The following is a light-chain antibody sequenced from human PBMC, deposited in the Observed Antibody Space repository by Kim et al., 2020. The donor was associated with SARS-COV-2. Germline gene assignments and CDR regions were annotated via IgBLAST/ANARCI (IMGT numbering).Light chain of an antibody. CDR3: QSYDTSLGGSV. V-gene: IGLV1-40*01. CDR1: SSNIGAGYD. J-gene: IGLJ3*02. Sequence: QRVTISCTGSSSNIGAGYDVHWYQQLPGTAPKLLIYANTNRPSGVPDRFSASKSGTSASLAITGLQAEDEADYYCQSYDTSLGGSVFGGGTKVTVL. CDR2: ANT.